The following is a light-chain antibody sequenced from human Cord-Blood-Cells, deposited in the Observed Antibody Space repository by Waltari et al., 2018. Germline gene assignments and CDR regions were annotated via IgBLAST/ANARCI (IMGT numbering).Light chain of an antibody. J-gene: IGKJ3*01. CDR2: AAS. V-gene: IGKV1-39*01. CDR3: QQSYSTPFT. Sequence: DIQMTQSPSSLSASVVDRVTITCRASQSISSYLNWYQQKPGKAPKLLIYAASSLQSGVPSRFRGSGSVTDFTLTISSLQPEDFATYYCQQSYSTPFTFGPGTKVDIK. CDR1: QSISSY.